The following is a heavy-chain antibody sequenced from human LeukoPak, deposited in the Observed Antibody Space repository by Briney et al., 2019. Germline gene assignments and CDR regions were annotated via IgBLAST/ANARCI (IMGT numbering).Heavy chain of an antibody. Sequence: GGSLRLSCSTSGFSLGDYHMSWIRRAPGKGLEWISSISVTGRSLYYGDSVKGRFTISRDNANNSLFLQMDSLTTEDTAIYYCVRDGRYVLGSHYSFDHWGQGILVTVSS. J-gene: IGHJ4*02. D-gene: IGHD3-10*01. V-gene: IGHV3-11*01. CDR2: ISVTGRSL. CDR3: VRDGRYVLGSHYSFDH. CDR1: GFSLGDYH.